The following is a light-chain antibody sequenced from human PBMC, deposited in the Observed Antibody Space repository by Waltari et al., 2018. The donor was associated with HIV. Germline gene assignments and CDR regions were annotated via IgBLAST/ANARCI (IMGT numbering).Light chain of an antibody. CDR2: SHN. CDR1: GFNIGTNA. J-gene: IGLJ2*01. CDR3: ATWDGTLHGRV. V-gene: IGLV1-44*01. Sequence: QSVLTQPPSASGTSGQRVTISCSGSGFNIGTNAENWYQQLPGTAPKLLIYSHNQRPSGIPDRFSGSKSGTSASLTISGLQAEDEATYYCATWDGTLHGRVFGGGTKLTVL.